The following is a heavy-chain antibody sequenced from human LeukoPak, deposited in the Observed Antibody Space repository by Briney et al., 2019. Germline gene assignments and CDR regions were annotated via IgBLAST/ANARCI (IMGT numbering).Heavy chain of an antibody. V-gene: IGHV3-23*01. CDR1: GFTFSSYA. Sequence: GGSLRLSCAASGFTFSSYAMSWVRQAPGKGLEWVSSISGSGGSTYYADSVKGRFTISRDNSQNTLDLQMNNLRVEDTAVYYCAKDLGIVVVPAASRYWGQGTLVTVSS. CDR2: ISGSGGST. CDR3: AKDLGIVVVPAASRY. D-gene: IGHD2-2*01. J-gene: IGHJ4*02.